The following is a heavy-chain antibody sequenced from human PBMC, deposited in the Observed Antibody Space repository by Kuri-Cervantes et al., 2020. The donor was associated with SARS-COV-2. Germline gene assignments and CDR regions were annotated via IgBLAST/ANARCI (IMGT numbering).Heavy chain of an antibody. CDR2: IWYDGSNK. Sequence: GGSLRPSCAASGFTFSSYGMHWVRQAPGKGLEWVAVIWYDGSNKYYADSVKGRFTISRDNSKNTLYLQMNSLRAEDTAVYYCARDLPYYYDSSGYDFDYWGQGTLVTVSS. CDR3: ARDLPYYYDSSGYDFDY. J-gene: IGHJ4*02. D-gene: IGHD3-22*01. CDR1: GFTFSSYG. V-gene: IGHV3-33*08.